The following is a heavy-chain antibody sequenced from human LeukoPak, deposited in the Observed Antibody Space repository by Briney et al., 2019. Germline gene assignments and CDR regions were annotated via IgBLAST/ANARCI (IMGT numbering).Heavy chain of an antibody. CDR1: GFTFSSYA. D-gene: IGHD1-26*01. Sequence: PGGSLRLSCAASGFTFSSYAMHWVRQAPGKGLEWVAVISYDGSNKYYADSVKGRFTISRDNSKNTLYLQMNSLRAEDTAVYYCAKDGPGSGSYFPTPDYWGQGTLVTVSS. V-gene: IGHV3-30-3*01. CDR3: AKDGPGSGSYFPTPDY. J-gene: IGHJ4*02. CDR2: ISYDGSNK.